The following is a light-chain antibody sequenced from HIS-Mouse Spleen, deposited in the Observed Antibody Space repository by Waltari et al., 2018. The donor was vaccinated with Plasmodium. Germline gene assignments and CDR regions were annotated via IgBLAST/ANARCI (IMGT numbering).Light chain of an antibody. Sequence: QSALTQPASVSGSPGQSITISSTGTSSDVGGYNFVSCYQQHPGKAPKLMIYDVSNRPSGVSNRFSGSKSGNTASLTISGLQAEDEADYYCSSYTSSSTLNYVFGTGTKVTVL. CDR1: SSDVGGYNF. CDR2: DVS. J-gene: IGLJ1*01. V-gene: IGLV2-14*03. CDR3: SSYTSSSTLNYV.